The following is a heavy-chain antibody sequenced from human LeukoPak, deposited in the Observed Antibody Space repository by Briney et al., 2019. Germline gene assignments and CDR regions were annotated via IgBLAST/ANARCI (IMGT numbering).Heavy chain of an antibody. CDR3: ARRITMVRGVRDAFDI. J-gene: IGHJ3*02. CDR1: GFTFSSYS. CDR2: ISSSSSTI. Sequence: PGGSLRLSCAASGFTFSSYSMNWVRQAPGKGLEWVSYISSSSSTIYYADSVKGRFTISRDNAKNSLYLQMNSLRAEDTAVYYCARRITMVRGVRDAFDIWGQGTMVTVSS. D-gene: IGHD3-10*01. V-gene: IGHV3-48*01.